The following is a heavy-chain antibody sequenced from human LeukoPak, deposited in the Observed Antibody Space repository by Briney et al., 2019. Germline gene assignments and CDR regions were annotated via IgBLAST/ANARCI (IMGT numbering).Heavy chain of an antibody. CDR2: IYSGGST. J-gene: IGHJ5*02. Sequence: GGSLRLSCAASGFTVSSNYMSWVRQAPGKGLEWVSVIYSGGSTYYADSVKGRFTTSRDNSKNTLYLQMNSLRAEDTAVYYCARDRGYSYGKSSWGQGTLVTVSS. D-gene: IGHD5-18*01. V-gene: IGHV3-66*01. CDR3: ARDRGYSYGKSS. CDR1: GFTVSSNY.